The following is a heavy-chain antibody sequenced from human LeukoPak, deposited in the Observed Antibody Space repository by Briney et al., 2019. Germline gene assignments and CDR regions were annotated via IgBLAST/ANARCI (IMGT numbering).Heavy chain of an antibody. J-gene: IGHJ4*02. CDR1: GGSISRGGYY. CDR2: IYYSGST. D-gene: IGHD5-24*01. V-gene: IGHV4-30-4*08. Sequence: ASQTLSLTCTVSGGSISRGGYYWNWIRQHPGKGLEWIGYIYYSGSTYYNPSLKSRVTISVDTSKNQFSLKLSSVTAADTAVYYCARVDGYNYFDYWGQGTLVTVSS. CDR3: ARVDGYNYFDY.